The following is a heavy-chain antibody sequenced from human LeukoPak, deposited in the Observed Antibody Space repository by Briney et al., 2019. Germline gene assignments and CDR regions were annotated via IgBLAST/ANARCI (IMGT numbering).Heavy chain of an antibody. J-gene: IGHJ3*02. CDR3: ARDYGSYSYAFDI. Sequence: GGSLRPSCAASGFTFSSYSMNWVRQAPGKGLEWVSYISSSSSTIYYADSVKGRFTISRDNAKNSLYLQTNSLRDEDTAVYYCARDYGSYSYAFDIWGQGTMVTVSS. V-gene: IGHV3-48*02. CDR2: ISSSSSTI. D-gene: IGHD1-26*01. CDR1: GFTFSSYS.